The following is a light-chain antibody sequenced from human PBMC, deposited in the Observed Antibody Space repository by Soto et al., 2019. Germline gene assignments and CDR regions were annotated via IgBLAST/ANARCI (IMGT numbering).Light chain of an antibody. J-gene: IGKJ5*01. CDR1: QSVRTD. V-gene: IGKV3-11*01. Sequence: EIVLTQSPATLSLSPGERATLSCRASQSVRTDLAWYQQKPGQAPRLLIYGASNRATGTPARFSGSGSGTDFTLTISSLEPEDFAVYYCQQRSNWPRITFGQWTRLEIK. CDR3: QQRSNWPRIT. CDR2: GAS.